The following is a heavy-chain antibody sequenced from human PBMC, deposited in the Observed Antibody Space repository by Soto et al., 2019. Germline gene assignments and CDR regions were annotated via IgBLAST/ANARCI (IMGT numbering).Heavy chain of an antibody. Sequence: GGSLRLSCAATGFTFNSSEMNWVRQAPGKGLEWLSYIGSSGSVIYYADSVKGRFTISRDNAKNSLYLQMNSLRAEDTAVYYCARDRRNYDSSGYYYFDYWGQGTLVTVSS. D-gene: IGHD3-22*01. CDR1: GFTFNSSE. V-gene: IGHV3-48*03. CDR3: ARDRRNYDSSGYYYFDY. J-gene: IGHJ4*02. CDR2: IGSSGSVI.